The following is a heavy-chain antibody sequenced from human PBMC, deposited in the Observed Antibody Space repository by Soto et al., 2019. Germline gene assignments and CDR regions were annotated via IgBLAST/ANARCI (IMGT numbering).Heavy chain of an antibody. CDR3: ARQNYYSGIDV. J-gene: IGHJ6*02. V-gene: IGHV1-18*01. CDR1: GYTFTSYF. CDR2: ISAYNGNT. Sequence: ASVKVSCKASGYTFTSYFITWVRQAPGQGLEWMGWISAYNGNTNYAQMLQGRVTMTTDTSTATAYMEMTSLRSDDTAVYYCARQNYYSGIDVWGQGTTVTVSS.